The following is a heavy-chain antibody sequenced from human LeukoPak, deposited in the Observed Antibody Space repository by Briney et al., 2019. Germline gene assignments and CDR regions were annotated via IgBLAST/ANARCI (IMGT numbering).Heavy chain of an antibody. CDR3: AREYYGSGSYVIDY. D-gene: IGHD3-10*01. V-gene: IGHV4-61*01. CDR1: GGSVSRGSYY. J-gene: IGHJ4*02. CDR2: IYYSGST. Sequence: PSETLSLTCTVSGGSVSRGSYYWSWIRQPPGKGLEWIGYIYYSGSTNYNPSLKSRVTISADTSKNQFSLKLSSVTAADTAVYYCAREYYGSGSYVIDYWGQGTLVTVSS.